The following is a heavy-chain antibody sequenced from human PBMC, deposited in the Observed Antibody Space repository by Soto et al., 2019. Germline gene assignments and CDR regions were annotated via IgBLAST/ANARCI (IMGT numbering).Heavy chain of an antibody. D-gene: IGHD6-25*01. CDR1: GYTLTELS. CDR3: ATVRADYYGMDV. CDR2: FDPEDGET. V-gene: IGHV1-24*01. J-gene: IGHJ6*02. Sequence: ASVKVSCKVSGYTLTELSMHWVRQAPGKGLEWMGGFDPEDGETIYAQKFQGRVTMTEDTSTDTAYMELSSLRSEDTAVYYCATVRADYYGMDVWGQGTTVTVSS.